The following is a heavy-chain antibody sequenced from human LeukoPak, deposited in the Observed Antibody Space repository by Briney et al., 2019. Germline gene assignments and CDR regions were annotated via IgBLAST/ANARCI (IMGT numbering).Heavy chain of an antibody. J-gene: IGHJ4*02. Sequence: SVKVSCKASGGTFSSYAISWVRQAPGQGLEWMGGIIPIFGTANYAQKFQGRVTITADDSTSTAYMELSSLRSEDTAVYYCASSPGTGDSSGYYYCSFDYWGQGTLVTVCS. D-gene: IGHD3-22*01. V-gene: IGHV1-69*01. CDR3: ASSPGTGDSSGYYYCSFDY. CDR2: IIPIFGTA. CDR1: GGTFSSYA.